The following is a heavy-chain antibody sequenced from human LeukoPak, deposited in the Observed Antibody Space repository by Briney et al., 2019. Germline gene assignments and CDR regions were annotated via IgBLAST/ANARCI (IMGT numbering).Heavy chain of an antibody. CDR2: ISYSGSS. CDR1: GGSISSYY. Sequence: SETLSLTCTVSGGSISSYYWSWIRQPPGKGLEWIGYISYSGSSNYNPSLKSRVTISVDTSKNQFSLKLSSVTAEDTAVYYCARLQIGGSYYFDYWGQGTLVTVSS. V-gene: IGHV4-59*08. CDR3: ARLQIGGSYYFDY. J-gene: IGHJ4*02. D-gene: IGHD3-16*01.